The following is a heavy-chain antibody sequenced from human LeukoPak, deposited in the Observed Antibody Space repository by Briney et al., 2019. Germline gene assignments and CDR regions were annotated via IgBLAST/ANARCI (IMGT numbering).Heavy chain of an antibody. CDR3: ARVPRVAATFWFDP. V-gene: IGHV1-2*02. CDR1: GYTFTGYY. Sequence: GGSVTVSCKASGYTFTGYYMHWVGQAPGQGVEGMGWINPNSGGTNYAQKFQGRVTMPRDTPISTAYMELSRLRSDDTAVYYCARVPRVAATFWFDPWGQGTLVTVSS. D-gene: IGHD2-15*01. J-gene: IGHJ5*02. CDR2: INPNSGGT.